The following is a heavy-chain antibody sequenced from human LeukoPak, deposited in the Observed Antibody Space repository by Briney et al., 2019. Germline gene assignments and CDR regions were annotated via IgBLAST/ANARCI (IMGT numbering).Heavy chain of an antibody. CDR2: INTGNGNT. V-gene: IGHV1-3*04. J-gene: IGHJ4*02. Sequence: ASVKVSCKTSGYTFTSYAMNWVRQATGQRLEWMGWINTGNGNTKYSQKFQGRVTITRNTSASTAYMELSSLRSEDTAVYCCARDSSGAPDDCWGQGTLVTVSS. CDR1: GYTFTSYA. CDR3: ARDSSGAPDDC.